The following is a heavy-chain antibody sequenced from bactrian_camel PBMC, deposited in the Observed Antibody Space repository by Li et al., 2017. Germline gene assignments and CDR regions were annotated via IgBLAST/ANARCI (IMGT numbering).Heavy chain of an antibody. CDR3: TATYGTSDSYNY. CDR2: RNRDDGDTT. Sequence: HVQLVESGGGLVQPGGSLRLSCAASGFTFSAYWMYWVRQAPGKGLEWVSRVRNRDDGDTTYYADSVKGRFTVSRDHAENTVYLEMNSLKSEDEARYFCTATYGTSDSYNYWGQGTQVTVS. J-gene: IGHJ4*01. D-gene: IGHD3*01. CDR1: GFTFSAYW. V-gene: IGHV3S1*01.